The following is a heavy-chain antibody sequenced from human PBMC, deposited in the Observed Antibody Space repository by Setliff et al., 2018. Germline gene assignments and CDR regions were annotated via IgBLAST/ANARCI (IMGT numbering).Heavy chain of an antibody. CDR3: ARGSVYYNFWSGRILGGFYFDY. CDR1: GYTFTSYD. CDR2: ISAYNGNT. J-gene: IGHJ4*02. V-gene: IGHV1-18*01. D-gene: IGHD3-3*01. Sequence: ASVKVSCKASGYTFTSYDINWVRQATGQGLEWMGWISAYNGNTNYAQKLQGRVTMTTDTSTSTDYMELRSLRSDDTAVYFCARGSVYYNFWSGRILGGFYFDYWGQGTLVTVSS.